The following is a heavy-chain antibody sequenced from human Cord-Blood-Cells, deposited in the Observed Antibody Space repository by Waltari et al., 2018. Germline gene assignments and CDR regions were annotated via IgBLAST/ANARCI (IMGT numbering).Heavy chain of an antibody. V-gene: IGHV1-24*01. J-gene: IGHJ3*02. CDR1: GYTLTELS. Sequence: QVQLVQSGAEVKKPGASVKVSCKVSGYTLTELSMHWVRQAPGNGLEWMGGFDPEDGETIYAQKFQGRVTMTEDTSTDTAYMELSSLRSEDTAVYYCATVGYCTNGVCYIDDAFDIWGQGTMVTVSS. CDR2: FDPEDGET. D-gene: IGHD2-8*01. CDR3: ATVGYCTNGVCYIDDAFDI.